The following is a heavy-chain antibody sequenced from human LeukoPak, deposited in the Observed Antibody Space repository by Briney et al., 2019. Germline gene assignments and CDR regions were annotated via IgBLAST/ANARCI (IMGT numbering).Heavy chain of an antibody. CDR2: ISHSGAT. J-gene: IGHJ4*02. CDR3: ARGEGAAPGY. CDR1: GDSFSDYY. V-gene: IGHV4-34*01. D-gene: IGHD6-25*01. Sequence: SETLSLTCAVYGDSFSDYYWNWIRQPPGKGLEWIGEISHSGATNYNPSLGSRVTISEDTSKNQFSLNLYSVTAADTAVYYCARGEGAAPGYWGQGTLVTVSP.